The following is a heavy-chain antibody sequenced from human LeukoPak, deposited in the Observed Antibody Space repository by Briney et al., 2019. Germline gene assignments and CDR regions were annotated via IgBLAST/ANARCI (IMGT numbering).Heavy chain of an antibody. CDR1: GFTCSSYW. D-gene: IGHD5-24*01. CDR3: ARDKRIGATIFDH. V-gene: IGHV3-7*01. J-gene: IGHJ4*02. Sequence: PGGYLRLNCAASGFTCSSYWMSWVRQAPGKGLEWVANINQEGREKYHVDSVKGRFTISTANATNSLHLHMNNLKDEDTYVSYCARDKRIGATIFDHWGQGTLVTVSS. CDR2: INQEGREK.